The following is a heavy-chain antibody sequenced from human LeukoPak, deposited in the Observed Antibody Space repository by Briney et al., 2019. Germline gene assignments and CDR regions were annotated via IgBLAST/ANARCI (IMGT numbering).Heavy chain of an antibody. J-gene: IGHJ6*02. CDR3: AREARYYDILTGYHNYSGVDV. CDR1: GFTVRSNY. Sequence: GGSLRLSCAGSGFTVRSNYMTWVRQAPGKGLEGVSAIYGGGTTYYADSVKGRFTISRDSSSNTLHLQMNSLRAEDTAVYYCAREARYYDILTGYHNYSGVDVWGQGTTVTVSS. CDR2: IYGGGTT. V-gene: IGHV3-66*01. D-gene: IGHD3-9*01.